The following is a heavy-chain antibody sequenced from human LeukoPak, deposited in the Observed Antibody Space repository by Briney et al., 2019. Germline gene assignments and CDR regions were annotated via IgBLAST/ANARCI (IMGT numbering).Heavy chain of an antibody. CDR2: INPNSGGT. Sequence: GASVKVCCKASGYTFTGYYIHWVRQAPGQGLEWMGWINPNSGGTNYAQKFQGRVTMTRDTSISTAYMELSRLRSDDTAVYYCARLKAITMIVVEDYWGQGTLVTVSS. D-gene: IGHD3-22*01. CDR3: ARLKAITMIVVEDY. V-gene: IGHV1-2*02. CDR1: GYTFTGYY. J-gene: IGHJ4*02.